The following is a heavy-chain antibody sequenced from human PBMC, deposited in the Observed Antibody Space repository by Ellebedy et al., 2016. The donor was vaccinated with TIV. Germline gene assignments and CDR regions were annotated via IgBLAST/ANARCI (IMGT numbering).Heavy chain of an antibody. J-gene: IGHJ6*03. CDR3: ARVGCSDASCYYYDYYYMDV. Sequence: GESLKTSCASSGFRFSSYWMHWVRQTPGKGLVWLSRINGDGSSTRYADSVRGRITISRDNAKNTLYLQMNALSAEETAVYYCARVGCSDASCYYYDYYYMDVWGKGNPGHRLL. D-gene: IGHD2-15*01. CDR2: INGDGSST. V-gene: IGHV3-74*01. CDR1: GFRFSSYW.